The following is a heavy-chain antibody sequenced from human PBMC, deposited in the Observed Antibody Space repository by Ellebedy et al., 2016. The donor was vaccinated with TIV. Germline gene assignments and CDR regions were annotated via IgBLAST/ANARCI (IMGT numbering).Heavy chain of an antibody. Sequence: MPSETLSLTCTVSGGSISPYYWSWIRQPPGPGLEWIGYIYYSGYTKYNPSLKSRVTISLDTSKTQFSLKLSSVTAADTAVYYCARGGGSYYILTGQQPYYFDYWGQGTLVTVSS. V-gene: IGHV4-59*01. CDR3: ARGGGSYYILTGQQPYYFDY. CDR1: GGSISPYY. J-gene: IGHJ4*02. D-gene: IGHD3-9*01. CDR2: IYYSGYT.